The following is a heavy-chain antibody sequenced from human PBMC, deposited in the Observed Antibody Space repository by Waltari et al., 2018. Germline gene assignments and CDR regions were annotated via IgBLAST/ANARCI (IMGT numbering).Heavy chain of an antibody. D-gene: IGHD6-6*01. J-gene: IGHJ5*02. CDR2: IWYDGSNK. Sequence: QVQLVESGGGVVQPGRSLRLSCAASGFTFSSYGMPWVRQAPGKGLEWVAVIWYDGSNKYYADSVKGRFTISRDNSKNTLYLQMNSLRAEDTAVYYCARAPFGAARRRLYWFDPWGQGTLVTVSS. CDR3: ARAPFGAARRRLYWFDP. V-gene: IGHV3-33*01. CDR1: GFTFSSYG.